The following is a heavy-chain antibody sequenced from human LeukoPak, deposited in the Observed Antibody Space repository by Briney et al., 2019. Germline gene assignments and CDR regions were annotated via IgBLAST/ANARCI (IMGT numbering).Heavy chain of an antibody. CDR3: AKGITMVRGVIPFDY. CDR1: GFTFSNAW. Sequence: GGSLRLSCAASGFTFSNAWMSWVRQAPGKGLEWVSAISGSGGSTYYADSVKGRFTISRDNSKNTLYLQMNSLRAEDTAVYYCAKGITMVRGVIPFDYWGQGTLVTVSS. CDR2: ISGSGGST. J-gene: IGHJ4*02. D-gene: IGHD3-10*01. V-gene: IGHV3-23*01.